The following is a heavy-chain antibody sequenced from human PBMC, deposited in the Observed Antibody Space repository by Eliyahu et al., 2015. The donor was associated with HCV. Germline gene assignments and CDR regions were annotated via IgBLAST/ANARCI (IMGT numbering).Heavy chain of an antibody. Sequence: QVQLQESGPGLVKPSQTLSLTCTVSGGSISSGGYYWSWIRQHPGKGLEWIGYIYYSGSTYYNPSLKSRVTISVDTSKNQFSLKLSSVTAADTAVYYCARDAKIVGAANQGRAFDYWGQGTLVTVSS. J-gene: IGHJ4*02. V-gene: IGHV4-31*03. CDR3: ARDAKIVGAANQGRAFDY. CDR1: GGSISSGGYY. D-gene: IGHD1-26*01. CDR2: IYYSGST.